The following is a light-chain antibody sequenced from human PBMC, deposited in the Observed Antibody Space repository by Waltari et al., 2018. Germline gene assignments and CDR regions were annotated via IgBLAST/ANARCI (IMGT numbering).Light chain of an antibody. CDR3: QQYFNSPIA. CDR1: QSILYTSNDKNY. V-gene: IGKV4-1*01. Sequence: DIVMTQSPDSLLVSLGERATIICNSRQSILYTSNDKNYLAWYQQKAGQPPRLLVHWAAIRESGVPDRFRGSGSGTDFTLTISNLQPEDVAFYWCQQYFNSPIAFGQGTRLEIK. J-gene: IGKJ5*01. CDR2: WAA.